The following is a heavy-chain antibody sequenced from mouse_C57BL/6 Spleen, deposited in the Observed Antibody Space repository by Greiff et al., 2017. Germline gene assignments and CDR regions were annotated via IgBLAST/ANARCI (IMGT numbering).Heavy chain of an antibody. J-gene: IGHJ4*01. CDR3: ATSLRDYAMDY. D-gene: IGHD1-2*01. Sequence: VQLQQSGPGLVAPSQSLSITCTVSGFSLTSYGVSWVRQPPGKGLEWLGVIRGDGSTNYHSALISRLSISKDNSKSQVFLKLNSLQTDDTATYYCATSLRDYAMDYWGQGTSVTVSS. V-gene: IGHV2-3*01. CDR2: IRGDGST. CDR1: GFSLTSYG.